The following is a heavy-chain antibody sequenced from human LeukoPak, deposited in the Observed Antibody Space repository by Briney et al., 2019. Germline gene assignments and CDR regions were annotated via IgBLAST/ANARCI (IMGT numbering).Heavy chain of an antibody. V-gene: IGHV4-61*02. D-gene: IGHD3-10*01. CDR3: AREHENDYGSGTNFDY. CDR2: IYTSGST. CDR1: GGSISSGSYY. J-gene: IGHJ4*02. Sequence: SETLSLTCTVSGGSISSGSYYWSWIRQPAGKGLEWIGRIYTSGSTNYDPSLKSRVTISVDTSKNQFSLKLSSVTAADTAVYYCAREHENDYGSGTNFDYWGQGTLVTASS.